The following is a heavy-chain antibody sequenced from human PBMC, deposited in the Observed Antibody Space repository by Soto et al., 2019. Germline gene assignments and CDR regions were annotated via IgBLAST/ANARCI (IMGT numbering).Heavy chain of an antibody. Sequence: ASVKVSCKVSGYTLTELSMHWVRQAPGKGLEWMGGFDPEDGETIYVQKFQGRVTMTEDTSTDTAYMELSSLRSEDTSVYYCATVSGYRRLYYFDYWGQGTLVTVSS. CDR2: FDPEDGET. V-gene: IGHV1-24*01. J-gene: IGHJ4*02. D-gene: IGHD5-18*01. CDR3: ATVSGYRRLYYFDY. CDR1: GYTLTELS.